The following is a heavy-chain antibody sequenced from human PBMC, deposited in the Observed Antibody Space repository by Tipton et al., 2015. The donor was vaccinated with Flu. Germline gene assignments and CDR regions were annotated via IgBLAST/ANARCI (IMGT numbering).Heavy chain of an antibody. CDR2: IHTNGKT. D-gene: IGHD1-1*01. V-gene: IGHV4-4*07. J-gene: IGHJ4*02. CDR3: VREYGTMDY. Sequence: TLSLTRSVSEDHMSNFYWSWVRQPAGEGLEWIGRIHTNGKTDYNPSLKSRVAMSIATSKKQFSLHVTSVTAADTAAYYCVREYGTMDYWGQGRLVTVSS. CDR1: EDHMSNFY.